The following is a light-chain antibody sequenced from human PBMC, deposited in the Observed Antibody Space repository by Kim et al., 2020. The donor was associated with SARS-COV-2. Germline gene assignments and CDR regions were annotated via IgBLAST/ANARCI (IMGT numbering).Light chain of an antibody. Sequence: ASVGYRVTISCRASLDISNFLGWYQQRPGKVPKLLIYAGSTLQSGVPPRFSGSGAGTDFTLTISSLQPEDAATYYCQKYNSAPFTFGPGTKVDIK. V-gene: IGKV1-27*01. CDR3: QKYNSAPFT. CDR1: LDISNF. J-gene: IGKJ3*01. CDR2: AGS.